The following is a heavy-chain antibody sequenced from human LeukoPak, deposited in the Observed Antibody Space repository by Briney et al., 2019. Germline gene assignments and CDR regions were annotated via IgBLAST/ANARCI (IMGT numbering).Heavy chain of an antibody. CDR1: GFTFSSYW. Sequence: GGSPRLSCAASGFTFSSYWMTWVRQAPGKGLEWVANIKQDGTEKYSVDSVKGRFTISRDNAKNTLYLQMNSLRAEDTAVYYCVRDLGGRSGHWGQGTLVTVSS. V-gene: IGHV3-7*01. CDR2: IKQDGTEK. J-gene: IGHJ4*02. CDR3: VRDLGGRSGH. D-gene: IGHD1-26*01.